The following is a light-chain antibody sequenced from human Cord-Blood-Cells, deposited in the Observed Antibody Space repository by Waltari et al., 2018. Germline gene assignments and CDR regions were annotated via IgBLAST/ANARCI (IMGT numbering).Light chain of an antibody. J-gene: IGKJ5*01. Sequence: AIQLTHSPSSLSASVGDRVTITCRASQGISSALAWYQQKPGKPPKLLIYDASSLESGVPSRFSGSVSGTDFTLTISSLQPEDFATYYCQQFNNYRVTFGQGTRLEIK. CDR3: QQFNNYRVT. V-gene: IGKV1D-13*01. CDR2: DAS. CDR1: QGISSA.